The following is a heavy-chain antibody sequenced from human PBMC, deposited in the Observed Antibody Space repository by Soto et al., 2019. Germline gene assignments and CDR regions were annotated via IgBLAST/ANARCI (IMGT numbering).Heavy chain of an antibody. CDR3: ARLPSLAGTTTELLWFDP. CDR1: VYSFTSYW. Sequence: GESLKISCKGSVYSFTSYWIGWVRQMPGKGLEWMGIIYPGDSDTRYSPSFQGQVTISADKSISTAYLQWSSLKASDTAMYYCARLPSLAGTTTELLWFDPWGQGTLVTVSS. V-gene: IGHV5-51*01. D-gene: IGHD4-17*01. J-gene: IGHJ5*02. CDR2: IYPGDSDT.